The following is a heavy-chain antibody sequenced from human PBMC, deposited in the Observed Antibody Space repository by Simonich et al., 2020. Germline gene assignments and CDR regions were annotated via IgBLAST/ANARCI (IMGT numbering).Heavy chain of an antibody. J-gene: IGHJ3*02. CDR3: ARHAGFAFDI. V-gene: IGHV4-39*01. CDR1: GGSISSSSYY. CDR2: IYYSGST. D-gene: IGHD6-13*01. Sequence: QLQLQESGPGLVKPSETLSLTCTVSGGSISSSSYYWGWIRQPPGKGLEWIGSIYYSGSTNYTPSLKSRVTISVDTSKNQFSLKLSSVTAADAAVYYCARHAGFAFDIWGQGTMVTVSS.